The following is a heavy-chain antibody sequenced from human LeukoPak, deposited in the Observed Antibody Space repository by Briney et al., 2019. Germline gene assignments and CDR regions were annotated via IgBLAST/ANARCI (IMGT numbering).Heavy chain of an antibody. J-gene: IGHJ4*02. CDR2: ISGSGDST. D-gene: IGHD6-13*01. V-gene: IGHV3-23*01. Sequence: QSGGSLRLSCAASRFTFSTYSMTWVRQAPGKGLEWVSAISGSGDSTYYADSVKGRFTISRDNAKNSLYLQMNSLRAEDTAVYYCARDEGPGIAAAGPSFDYWGQGTLVTVSS. CDR3: ARDEGPGIAAAGPSFDY. CDR1: RFTFSTYS.